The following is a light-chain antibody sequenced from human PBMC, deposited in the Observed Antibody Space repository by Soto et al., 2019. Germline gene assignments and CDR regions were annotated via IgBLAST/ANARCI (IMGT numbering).Light chain of an antibody. J-gene: IGKJ4*01. Sequence: DIVLTQSPGTLSLSPGDTATLSYRASQSVSRSYLAWYQQKPGQAPRLLIYGASIRATGIPDRFSGSGSGTDFTLTISRLEPEDFAVYYCQQYGSSPLTFGGGTKVEIK. CDR2: GAS. CDR3: QQYGSSPLT. V-gene: IGKV3-20*01. CDR1: QSVSRSY.